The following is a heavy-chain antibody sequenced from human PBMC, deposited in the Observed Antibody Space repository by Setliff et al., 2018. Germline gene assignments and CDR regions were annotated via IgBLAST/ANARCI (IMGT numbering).Heavy chain of an antibody. Sequence: SETLSLTCTVYGGSFSNYYWSWIRQPPGKGLEWIGESNHSGSTSYNPSLKSRLTMSVDTSKNQFSLKLTSVTAADTAVYYCRIWSGYLKNDFWGQGTLVTVSS. V-gene: IGHV4-34*01. D-gene: IGHD3-3*01. CDR3: RIWSGYLKNDF. J-gene: IGHJ4*02. CDR2: SNHSGST. CDR1: GGSFSNYY.